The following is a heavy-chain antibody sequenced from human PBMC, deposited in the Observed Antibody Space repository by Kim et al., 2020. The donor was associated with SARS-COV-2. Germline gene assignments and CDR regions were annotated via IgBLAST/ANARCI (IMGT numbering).Heavy chain of an antibody. CDR3: ARQLEMATNQDIDYYYGMDV. D-gene: IGHD2-15*01. V-gene: IGHV4-39*01. CDR2: IYYSGST. Sequence: SETLSLTCTVSGGSISSSSYYWGWIRQPPGKGLEWIGSIYYSGSTYYNPSLKSRVTISVDTSKNQFSLKLSSVTAADTAVYYCARQLEMATNQDIDYYYGMDVWGQGTTVTVSS. J-gene: IGHJ6*02. CDR1: GGSISSSSYY.